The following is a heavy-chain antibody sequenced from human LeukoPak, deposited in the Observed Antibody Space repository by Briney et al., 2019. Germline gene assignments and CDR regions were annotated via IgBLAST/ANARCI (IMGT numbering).Heavy chain of an antibody. Sequence: SETLSLTCAVYGGSFSGYYWSWIRQPPGKGLEWIGEINHSGNTNYNPSLKSRVTISVDTSKNQFSLKVTSVTAGDTAIYYCVRHGESGRHHAYFDYWGHGALVTVSS. CDR1: GGSFSGYY. CDR3: VRHGESGRHHAYFDY. D-gene: IGHD3-10*01. V-gene: IGHV4-34*01. J-gene: IGHJ4*01. CDR2: INHSGNT.